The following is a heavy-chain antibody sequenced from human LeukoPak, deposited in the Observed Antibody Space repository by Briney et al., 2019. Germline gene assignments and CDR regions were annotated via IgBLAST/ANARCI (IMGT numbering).Heavy chain of an antibody. V-gene: IGHV1-8*03. CDR1: GYTFTSYD. CDR2: MNPNSGNT. CDR3: ARGKKGLTYYDFWSGLWGGWFDP. Sequence: ASVKVSCKASGYTFTSYDINWVRQATGQGLEWMGWMNPNSGNTGYAQKFQGRVTITRNTSISTAYMELGSLRSEDTAVYYCARGKKGLTYYDFWSGLWGGWFDPWGQGTLVTVSS. D-gene: IGHD3-3*01. J-gene: IGHJ5*02.